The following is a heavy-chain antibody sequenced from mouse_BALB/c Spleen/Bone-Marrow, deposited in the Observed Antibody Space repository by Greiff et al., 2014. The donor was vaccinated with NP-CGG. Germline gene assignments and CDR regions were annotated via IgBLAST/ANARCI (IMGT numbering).Heavy chain of an antibody. J-gene: IGHJ4*01. D-gene: IGHD1-1*01. CDR2: ISPYNDGT. CDR1: GYTFTSYV. Sequence: VQLQQSGPELVKPGASVKMSCKASGYTFTSYVMHWLKQKPGQGLEWIGYISPYNDGTKYNEKFKGKATLTSDKSSSTAYMELSSLTSEDSAVYYCARGITTVVPYAMDYWGQGTSVTVSS. V-gene: IGHV1-14*01. CDR3: ARGITTVVPYAMDY.